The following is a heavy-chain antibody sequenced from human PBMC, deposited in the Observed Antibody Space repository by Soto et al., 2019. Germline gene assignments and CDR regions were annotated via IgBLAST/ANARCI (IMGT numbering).Heavy chain of an antibody. CDR3: ASDDCSSTSCLYGMDV. V-gene: IGHV1-69*06. Sequence: QVQLVQSGAEVKKPGSSVKVSCKASGATLCISWVRQAPGQGLEWMGGITPVFGTADYADKFQGRVTITADKSTNTAYLDLRSLRSEDTAVYYCASDDCSSTSCLYGMDVWGLGTTVTVSS. J-gene: IGHJ6*02. CDR1: GATLC. CDR2: ITPVFGTA. D-gene: IGHD2-2*01.